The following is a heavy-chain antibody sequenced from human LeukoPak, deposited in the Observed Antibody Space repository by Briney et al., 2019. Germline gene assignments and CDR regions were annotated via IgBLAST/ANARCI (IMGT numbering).Heavy chain of an antibody. V-gene: IGHV3-30*02. CDR3: AKDHGSSWSTFDY. CDR1: GFTFSSYA. CDR2: IQYDGGNK. D-gene: IGHD6-13*01. J-gene: IGHJ4*02. Sequence: SGGSLRLSCAASGFTFSSYAMHWVRQAPGKGLEWVTYIQYDGGNKYYADSVKGRFSISRDNSKNTLYLQVNSLRAEDTAVYYCAKDHGSSWSTFDYWGQGTLVTVSS.